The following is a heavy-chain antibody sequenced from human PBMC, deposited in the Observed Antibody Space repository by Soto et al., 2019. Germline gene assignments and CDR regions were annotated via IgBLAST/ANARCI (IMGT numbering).Heavy chain of an antibody. J-gene: IGHJ1*01. CDR3: ARGVPATDQYFQH. CDR2: INPGNGNT. Sequence: ASVKVSCKASGYTFTSYVIHWVRQAPGQRLEWMGWINPGNGNTKYSQKFQGRVTITRDTSASTAYMELSSLTSEDTAVYFCARGVPATDQYFQHWGQGTLVTVSS. V-gene: IGHV1-3*01. CDR1: GYTFTSYV. D-gene: IGHD2-15*01.